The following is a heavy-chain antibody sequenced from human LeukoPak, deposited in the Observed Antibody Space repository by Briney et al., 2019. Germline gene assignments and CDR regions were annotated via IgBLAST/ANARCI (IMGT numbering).Heavy chain of an antibody. CDR3: AKRFGESYGHFDY. CDR2: VTGSGSAT. Sequence: GGSLRLSCAASGFTFSSYAMSWVRRAPGKGVEWVSAVTGSGSATDYADSVKGRFTISRDNSKNTLYLQMHSLRAEDTAVYYCAKRFGESYGHFDYWGQGTLVTVSS. D-gene: IGHD1-26*01. CDR1: GFTFSSYA. V-gene: IGHV3-23*01. J-gene: IGHJ4*02.